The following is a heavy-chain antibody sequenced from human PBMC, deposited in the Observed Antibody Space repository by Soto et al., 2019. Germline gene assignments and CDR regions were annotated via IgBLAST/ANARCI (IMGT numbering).Heavy chain of an antibody. Sequence: PSETLSLTCTVSNAPVDSSTYTWGWIRQPPGKGLEWIGSIYYSGSTYYNPSLKSRVTISIDTSKNQFSLKLSSVTAADTAVYYCARQVPDIVVVPAAPTYYYYGMDVWGQGTTVTVSS. D-gene: IGHD2-2*01. J-gene: IGHJ6*02. CDR1: NAPVDSSTYT. CDR2: IYYSGST. CDR3: ARQVPDIVVVPAAPTYYYYGMDV. V-gene: IGHV4-39*01.